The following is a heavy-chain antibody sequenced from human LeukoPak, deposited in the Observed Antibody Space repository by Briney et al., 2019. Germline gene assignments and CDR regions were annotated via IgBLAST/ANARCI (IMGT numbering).Heavy chain of an antibody. CDR2: IYYSGST. Sequence: SETLSLTCTVSGGSISSSSYYWGWIRQPPGKGLEWFGSIYYSGSTYYNPSLKSRVTISVDPSKNQFSLKLSSVTAADTAVYYCARLDFWSGYYMSYFDYWGQGTLVTVSS. D-gene: IGHD3-3*01. V-gene: IGHV4-39*01. CDR3: ARLDFWSGYYMSYFDY. CDR1: GGSISSSSYY. J-gene: IGHJ4*02.